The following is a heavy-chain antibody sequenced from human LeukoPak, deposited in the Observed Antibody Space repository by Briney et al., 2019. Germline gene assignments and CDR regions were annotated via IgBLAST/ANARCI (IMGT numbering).Heavy chain of an antibody. CDR2: ILYDGSNK. V-gene: IGHV3-33*01. J-gene: IGHJ4*02. CDR1: GFTFSNYG. D-gene: IGHD2-2*01. Sequence: GGSLRLSCAASGFTFSNYGVLWVRQAPGKGLEWVAVILYDGSNKYYADSVKGRFTISRDDSKNTLYLQMNSLRAEDTAVYYCARDLCSTTSCLDYWGQGTLVTVSS. CDR3: ARDLCSTTSCLDY.